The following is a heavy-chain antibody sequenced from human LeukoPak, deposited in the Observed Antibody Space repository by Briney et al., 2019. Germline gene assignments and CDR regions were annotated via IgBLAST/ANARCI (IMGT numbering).Heavy chain of an antibody. V-gene: IGHV3-23*01. D-gene: IGHD1-26*01. J-gene: IGHJ4*02. Sequence: PGGSLRLSCVVSGFTFSSYAMSWVRQAPGKGLEWVSTISGSSTYYADSVKGRFTISRDNSKNTLYLQMNSLRADDTAEYYCSKTGAETRKYFDYWGQGTLVTVSS. CDR1: GFTFSSYA. CDR3: SKTGAETRKYFDY. CDR2: ISGSST.